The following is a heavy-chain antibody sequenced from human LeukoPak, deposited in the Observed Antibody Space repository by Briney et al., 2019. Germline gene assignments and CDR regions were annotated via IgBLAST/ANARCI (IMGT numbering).Heavy chain of an antibody. D-gene: IGHD3-22*01. J-gene: IGHJ4*02. CDR2: ISGSGTTT. CDR1: VFTFSSDA. CDR3: AKAGGSSGYSSLDY. Sequence: PGRSLTLSCAGSVFTFSSDAMSWVRQAPGKGLEWVSGISGSGTTTFYADSVRGRFTISRDNSKNTLFLQMNGLRAEDTAVYYCAKAGGSSGYSSLDYWGQGTLLTVSS. V-gene: IGHV3-23*01.